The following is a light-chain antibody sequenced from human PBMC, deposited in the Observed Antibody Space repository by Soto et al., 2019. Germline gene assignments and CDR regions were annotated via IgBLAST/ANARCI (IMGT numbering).Light chain of an antibody. J-gene: IGLJ1*01. Sequence: QSALTQPASVSGSPGQSIAISCTGTSSDVGGYNYVSLYQQHPGKAPKLIIYDVTNRPSGVSNRFSGCKSGNTASLTISGLQADDEADYYCSSYTRSSTYVVGSGTKVAVL. CDR1: SSDVGGYNY. CDR2: DVT. V-gene: IGLV2-14*01. CDR3: SSYTRSSTYV.